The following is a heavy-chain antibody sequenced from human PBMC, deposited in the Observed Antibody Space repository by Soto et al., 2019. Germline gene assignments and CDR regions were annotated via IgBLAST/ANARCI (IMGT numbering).Heavy chain of an antibody. V-gene: IGHV4-38-2*01. D-gene: IGHD5-12*01. CDR3: ARGEREMATIIKWFDP. CDR1: GYSISSGYY. CDR2: IYHIGNT. Sequence: PXGTLSLTCAVSGYSISSGYYWCWVRRPPGKGLEWIGNIYHIGNTYYNPSLKSRVTMSVDTSKNQFSLKVTSVTAADTAVYYCARGEREMATIIKWFDPWGQGTLVTVSS. J-gene: IGHJ5*02.